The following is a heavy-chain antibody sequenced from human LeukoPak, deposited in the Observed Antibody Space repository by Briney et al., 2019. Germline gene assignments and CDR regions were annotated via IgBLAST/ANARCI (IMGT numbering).Heavy chain of an antibody. CDR1: GGTFSSYA. J-gene: IGHJ4*02. CDR2: IIPIFGTA. V-gene: IGHV1-69*05. D-gene: IGHD3-22*01. CDR3: ARGHSSGPFDY. Sequence: SVKVSCKASGGTFSSYAISWVRQAPGQGLEWMGGIIPIFGTANYAQKLQGRVTMTTDTSTSTAYMELRSLRSDDTAVYYCARGHSSGPFDYWGQGTLVTVSS.